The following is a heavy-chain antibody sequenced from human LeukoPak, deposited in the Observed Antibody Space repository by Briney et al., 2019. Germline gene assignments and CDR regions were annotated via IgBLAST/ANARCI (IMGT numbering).Heavy chain of an antibody. V-gene: IGHV4-61*01. CDR2: IYYSGST. CDR3: ARGGNWFDP. Sequence: PSETLSLTCTVSGGSVSNGRFYWSWIRQPPGKGLEWIGYIYYSGSTNYNPSLKSRVTISVDTSKNQFSLKLNSVTAADTAVYYCARGGNWFDPWGQGTLVTVSS. CDR1: GGSVSNGRFY. J-gene: IGHJ5*02. D-gene: IGHD3-10*01.